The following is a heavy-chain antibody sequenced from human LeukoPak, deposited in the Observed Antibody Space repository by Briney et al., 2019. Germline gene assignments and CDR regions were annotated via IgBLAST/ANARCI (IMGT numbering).Heavy chain of an antibody. J-gene: IGHJ4*02. CDR3: ARGRSVFWSGPHYFDY. D-gene: IGHD3-3*01. CDR2: IYYSGST. V-gene: IGHV4-59*12. CDR1: GGSIISYY. Sequence: PSETLSLTCSVSGGSIISYYWSWIRQPPGKGLEWIGYIYYSGSTNYNPSLKSRVTISVDTSKNQFSLKLSSVTAADTAVYYCARGRSVFWSGPHYFDYWGQGTLVTVSS.